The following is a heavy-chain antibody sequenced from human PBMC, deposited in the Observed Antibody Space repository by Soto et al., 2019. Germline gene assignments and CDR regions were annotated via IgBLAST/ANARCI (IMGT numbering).Heavy chain of an antibody. D-gene: IGHD5-18*01. Sequence: SETLSLTCTVSGGSISSSSYYWGWIRQPPGKGLEWIGSIYYSGSTYYNPSLKSRVTISVDTSKNQFSLKLSSVTAADTAVYYRAIIADTARDPQGQPRWVPGAQGTL. J-gene: IGHJ5*02. V-gene: IGHV4-39*01. CDR1: GGSISSSSYY. CDR2: IYYSGST. CDR3: AIIADTARDPQGQPRWVP.